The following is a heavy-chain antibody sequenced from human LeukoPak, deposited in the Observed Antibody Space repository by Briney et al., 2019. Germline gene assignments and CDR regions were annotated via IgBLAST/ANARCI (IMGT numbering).Heavy chain of an antibody. CDR2: ISYDGSNK. D-gene: IGHD4-4*01. V-gene: IGHV3-30*18. Sequence: GGSLRLPCAASGFTFSNYGMHWVRQAPGKGLEWVSVISYDGSNKYYADSVKGRFTISRAISKNTLYLQMNSLRAEDTAVYYCAKDMSNNFDYWGQGTLVTVSS. CDR1: GFTFSNYG. CDR3: AKDMSNNFDY. J-gene: IGHJ4*02.